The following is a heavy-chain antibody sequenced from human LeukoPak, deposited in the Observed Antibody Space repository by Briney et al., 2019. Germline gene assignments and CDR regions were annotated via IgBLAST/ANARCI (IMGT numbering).Heavy chain of an antibody. CDR1: GGSISSYY. Sequence: IPSETLSLTCTVSGGSISSYYWSWIRQPPGKGLEWIGYIYYSGSTNYNPSLKSRVTISVDTSKNQFSLKLSSVTAADTAVYYCARSTTVVINGAFDYWGQGTLVTVSS. V-gene: IGHV4-59*08. CDR2: IYYSGST. J-gene: IGHJ4*02. D-gene: IGHD4-17*01. CDR3: ARSTTVVINGAFDY.